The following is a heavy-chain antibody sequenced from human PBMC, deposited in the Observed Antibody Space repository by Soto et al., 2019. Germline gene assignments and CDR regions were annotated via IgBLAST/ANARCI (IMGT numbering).Heavy chain of an antibody. CDR1: GFTFSSYA. J-gene: IGHJ4*02. V-gene: IGHV3-23*01. CDR3: AKEKGGYSKWGGAFDY. D-gene: IGHD5-18*01. Sequence: EVQLLESGGGLVQPGGSLRLSCAASGFTFSSYAMSWVRQAPGKGLEWVSAISGSGGSTYYADSVKGRFTISRDNSKNTLYLQMNSLRAEDTAVYYCAKEKGGYSKWGGAFDYWGQGTLVTVSS. CDR2: ISGSGGST.